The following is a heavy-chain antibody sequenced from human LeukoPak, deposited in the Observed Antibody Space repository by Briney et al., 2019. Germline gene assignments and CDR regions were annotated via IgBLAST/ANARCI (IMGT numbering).Heavy chain of an antibody. D-gene: IGHD3-10*01. CDR1: GFTFSSYA. Sequence: PGGSLRLSCAASGFTFSSYAMSWVRQAPGKGLEWVSTISGSSGSTYYADSVKGRFTISRDNSKNTLYLQMNSLRADDTAVYYCATHPFRSVRGLRSYSYYYMDVWGKGTTVTISS. J-gene: IGHJ6*03. CDR2: ISGSSGST. CDR3: ATHPFRSVRGLRSYSYYYMDV. V-gene: IGHV3-23*01.